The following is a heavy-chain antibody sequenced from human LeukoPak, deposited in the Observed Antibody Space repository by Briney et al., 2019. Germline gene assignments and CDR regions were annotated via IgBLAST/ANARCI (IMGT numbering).Heavy chain of an antibody. CDR2: INTNTGNP. CDR3: ARIAYRYDSSGYYDFDY. D-gene: IGHD3-22*01. V-gene: IGHV7-4-1*02. Sequence: ASVKVSCKASGYTFTSYAMNWVRQAPGQGLEWMGWINTNTGNPTYAQGFTGRFVFSLDTSVSTAYLQISSLKAEDTAVYYCARIAYRYDSSGYYDFDYWGQGTLVTVSS. CDR1: GYTFTSYA. J-gene: IGHJ4*02.